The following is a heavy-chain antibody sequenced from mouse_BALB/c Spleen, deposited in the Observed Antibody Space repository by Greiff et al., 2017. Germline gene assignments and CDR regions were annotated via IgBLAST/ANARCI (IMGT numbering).Heavy chain of an antibody. Sequence: EVQVVESGGGLVKPGGSLKLSCAASGFTFSSYAMSWVRQSPEKRLEWVAEISSGGSYTYYPDTVTGRFTISGDNAKNTLYLEMSSLRSEDTAVYFCARQSLVWQAGDYWGQGTSVTVSS. CDR3: ARQSLVWQAGDY. V-gene: IGHV5-9-4*01. D-gene: IGHD2-10*02. J-gene: IGHJ4*01. CDR2: ISSGGSYT. CDR1: GFTFSSYA.